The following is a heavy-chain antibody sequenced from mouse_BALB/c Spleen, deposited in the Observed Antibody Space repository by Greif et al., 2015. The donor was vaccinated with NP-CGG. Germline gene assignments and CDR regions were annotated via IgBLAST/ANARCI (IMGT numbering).Heavy chain of an antibody. CDR1: CFNIRDTY. Sequence: DVQLQESGAELVKPGASVKLSCTASCFNIRDTYMHWVKQRPEQGLEWIGRIDPANGNTKYDPKFQGKATITADTSSNPAYLQLSSLTSEDTAVYYCANYYGSPLYYAMDYWGQGTSVTVSS. CDR2: IDPANGNT. V-gene: IGHV14-3*02. CDR3: ANYYGSPLYYAMDY. D-gene: IGHD1-1*01. J-gene: IGHJ4*01.